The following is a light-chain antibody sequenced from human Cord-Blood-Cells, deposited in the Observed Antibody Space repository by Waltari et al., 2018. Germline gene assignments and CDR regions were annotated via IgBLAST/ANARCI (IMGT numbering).Light chain of an antibody. CDR3: QQYDNLSLT. V-gene: IGKV1-33*01. CDR1: QDIRNY. J-gene: IGKJ4*01. Sequence: DIQMTQPPSPLSASVGDRVTITCQASQDIRNYLNWYQQKPGKAPKLLLYDASNLETGVPSRFSGSGSGTDFTFTISSLQPEDIATYYCQQYDNLSLTFGGGTKVEIK. CDR2: DAS.